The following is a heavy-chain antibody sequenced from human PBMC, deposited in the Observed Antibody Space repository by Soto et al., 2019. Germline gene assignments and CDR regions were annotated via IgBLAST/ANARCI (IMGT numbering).Heavy chain of an antibody. CDR1: GGSISSGGYY. CDR3: AGGPTAIRFDY. J-gene: IGHJ4*02. Sequence: QVQLQESGPGLVKPSQTLSLTCTVSGGSISSGGYYWSWIRQHPGKGLEWIGYIYYSGSTYYNPPLKSRVTIPVGTSKNQFSLKLGSATAADTAVYYCAGGPTAIRFDYWGQGTLVIVSS. CDR2: IYYSGST. V-gene: IGHV4-31*03. D-gene: IGHD2-21*02.